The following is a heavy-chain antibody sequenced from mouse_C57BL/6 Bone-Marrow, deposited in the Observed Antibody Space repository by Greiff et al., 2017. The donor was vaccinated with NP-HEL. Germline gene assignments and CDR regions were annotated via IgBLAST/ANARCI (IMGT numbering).Heavy chain of an antibody. D-gene: IGHD2-1*01. CDR2: IWSGGST. J-gene: IGHJ3*01. CDR3: ARKDYYGNYVFAY. V-gene: IGHV2-2*01. Sequence: VKLQESGPGLVQPSQSLSITCTVSGFSLTSYGVHWVRQSPGKGLEWLGVIWSGGSTDYNAAFISRLSISKDNSKSQVFFKMNSLQADDTAIYYCARKDYYGNYVFAYWGQGTLVTVSA. CDR1: GFSLTSYG.